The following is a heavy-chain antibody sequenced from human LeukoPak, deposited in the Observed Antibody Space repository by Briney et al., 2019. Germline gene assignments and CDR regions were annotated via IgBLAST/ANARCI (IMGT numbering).Heavy chain of an antibody. J-gene: IGHJ3*02. D-gene: IGHD3-22*01. V-gene: IGHV1-18*01. Sequence: SVKVSCKASDYTYSSYGISWVRQAPGQGLEWMGWISGYNGNTKYAQNLQGRVTMTTDTSTTTAYMELRSLNSGDTSVYYCPRGRYYDSGGYDEAFDIWGQGTAVTVSS. CDR3: PRGRYYDSGGYDEAFDI. CDR1: DYTYSSYG. CDR2: ISGYNGNT.